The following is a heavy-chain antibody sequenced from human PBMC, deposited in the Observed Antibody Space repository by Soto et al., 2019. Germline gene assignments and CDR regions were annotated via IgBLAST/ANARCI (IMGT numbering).Heavy chain of an antibody. CDR1: GYTFTGYY. CDR2: INPNSGGT. Sequence: ASVKVSCKASGYTFTGYYMHWVRQAPGQGLEWMGWINPNSGGTNYAQKFQGWVTMTRDTSISTAYMELSRLRSDDTAVYYCARDLEGNKYSSTAGGRWFDPWGQGTLVTVSS. D-gene: IGHD6-13*01. V-gene: IGHV1-2*04. CDR3: ARDLEGNKYSSTAGGRWFDP. J-gene: IGHJ5*02.